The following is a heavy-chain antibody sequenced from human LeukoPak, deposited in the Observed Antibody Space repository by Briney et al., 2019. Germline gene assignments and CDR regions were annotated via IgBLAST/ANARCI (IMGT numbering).Heavy chain of an antibody. CDR1: GGSISSGGYY. CDR2: IYYSGST. CDR3: ARSRPNMGAIPGLRYFDWSHRNDAFDI. J-gene: IGHJ3*02. Sequence: PSETLSLTCTVSGGSISSGGYYWSWIRQHPGKGLEWIGYIYYSGSTYYNPSLKSRVTISVDTSKNQFSLKLSSVTAADTAVYYCARSRPNMGAIPGLRYFDWSHRNDAFDIWGQGTMVTVSS. V-gene: IGHV4-31*03. D-gene: IGHD3-9*01.